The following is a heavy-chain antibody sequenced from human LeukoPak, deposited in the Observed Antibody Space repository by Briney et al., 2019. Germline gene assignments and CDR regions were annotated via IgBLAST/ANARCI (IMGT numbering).Heavy chain of an antibody. CDR2: IYYSGST. J-gene: IGHJ5*02. CDR1: GGSISSSSYY. D-gene: IGHD3-3*01. V-gene: IGHV4-39*01. CDR3: ARHLSTNYYDFWSGYPGRSDKWFDP. Sequence: SETLSLTCTVSGGSISSSSYYWGWIRQPPGKGLEWIGSIYYSGSTYYNPSLKSRVTISVDTSKNQFSLKLSSVTAADTAVYYCARHLSTNYYDFWSGYPGRSDKWFDPWGQGTLVTVSS.